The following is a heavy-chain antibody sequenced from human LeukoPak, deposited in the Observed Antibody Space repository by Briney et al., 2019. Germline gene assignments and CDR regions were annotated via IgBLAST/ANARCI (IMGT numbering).Heavy chain of an antibody. J-gene: IGHJ4*02. Sequence: SETLSLTCAVYGGTFSGYYWSWIRQTPGKGLEWIGEINPGGSTNYNPSLESRVIISVDTSKNQFSLKMDSVRAADTAVYYCAREDCSGGDCTSFDYWGQGTLVTVSS. CDR2: INPGGST. D-gene: IGHD2-15*01. CDR3: AREDCSGGDCTSFDY. V-gene: IGHV4-34*01. CDR1: GGTFSGYY.